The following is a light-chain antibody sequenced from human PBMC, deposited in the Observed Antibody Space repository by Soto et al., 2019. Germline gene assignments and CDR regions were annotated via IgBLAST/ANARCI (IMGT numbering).Light chain of an antibody. CDR1: QSVSIY. V-gene: IGKV3-11*01. CDR2: DAS. CDR3: QQRSSSPPWIT. Sequence: EIVLTQSPATLSLSPGEIASLYFRASQSVSIYLAFYPQKPGQAARLLIYDASNRATAIPAKFSCSGSGTDFTLTISSLEPEDSAVYYCQQRSSSPPWITFGQGTRLEIK. J-gene: IGKJ5*01.